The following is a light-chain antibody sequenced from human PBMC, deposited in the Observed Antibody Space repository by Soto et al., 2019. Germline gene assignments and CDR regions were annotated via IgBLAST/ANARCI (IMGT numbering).Light chain of an antibody. CDR1: QSVSSY. Sequence: DIVFTQTPLTLSFSPGGKATLSCRASQSVSSYLAWYQQKPGQAPRLLIYDASNRATGIPARFSGSGSGTDFTLTISSLEPEDFAVYYCQQRSNWPITFGQGTRLEI. J-gene: IGKJ5*01. CDR2: DAS. CDR3: QQRSNWPIT. V-gene: IGKV3-11*01.